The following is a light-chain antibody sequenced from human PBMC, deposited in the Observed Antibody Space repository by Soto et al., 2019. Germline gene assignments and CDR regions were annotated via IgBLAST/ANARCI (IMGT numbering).Light chain of an antibody. CDR2: GVT. CDR1: SSDVGGYNY. J-gene: IGLJ1*01. V-gene: IGLV2-14*01. CDR3: SSYTSSSTLDV. Sequence: QSVLTQPASVSGSPGQSITISCTGTSSDVGGYNYVSWYQQHPGKAPKLMIYGVTNRPSGVSNRFSGSKSGNTASLTISGLQAEDEADYYCSSYTSSSTLDVFGTGTKVIGL.